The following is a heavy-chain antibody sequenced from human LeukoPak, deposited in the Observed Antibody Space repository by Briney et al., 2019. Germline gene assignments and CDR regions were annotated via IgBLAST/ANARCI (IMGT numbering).Heavy chain of an antibody. CDR1: GATGSRYA. CDR2: IIPIFGTA. Sequence: GASGKVSCKAAGATGSRYAASWVRRAPGQGLEGLGGIIPIFGTANYAQKFQGRVTITADESTSTAYMELSSLRSEDTAVYYCARSNWDTIVYYYYMDVWGKGTTVTISS. J-gene: IGHJ6*03. D-gene: IGHD1/OR15-1a*01. V-gene: IGHV1-69*13. CDR3: ARSNWDTIVYYYYMDV.